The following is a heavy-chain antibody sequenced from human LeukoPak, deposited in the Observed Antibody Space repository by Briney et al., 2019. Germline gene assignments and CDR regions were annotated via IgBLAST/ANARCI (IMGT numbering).Heavy chain of an antibody. CDR2: IYPGDSDT. J-gene: IGHJ4*02. Sequence: GESLKITCKGSGFSFTSYWIGWVRQMPGKGLEWMGIIYPGDSDTRYSPSFQGQVSISADKSIGTAYLLWSSLKASDTAMYYCARSYSGRYAYFDYWGQGTLLTVSS. D-gene: IGHD1-26*01. CDR1: GFSFTSYW. CDR3: ARSYSGRYAYFDY. V-gene: IGHV5-51*01.